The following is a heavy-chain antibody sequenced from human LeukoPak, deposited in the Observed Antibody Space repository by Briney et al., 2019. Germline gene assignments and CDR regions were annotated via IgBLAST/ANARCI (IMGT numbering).Heavy chain of an antibody. Sequence: SETLSLTCAVYGGSFSGYYGSWIRQPPGKGLEWIGEINHSGSTNYNPSLKSRVTISVDTSKNQFSLKLSSVTAADTPVYYCARGRIAARKRFDYWGQGTLVTVSS. CDR2: INHSGST. CDR3: ARGRIAARKRFDY. CDR1: GGSFSGYY. V-gene: IGHV4-34*01. D-gene: IGHD6-6*01. J-gene: IGHJ4*02.